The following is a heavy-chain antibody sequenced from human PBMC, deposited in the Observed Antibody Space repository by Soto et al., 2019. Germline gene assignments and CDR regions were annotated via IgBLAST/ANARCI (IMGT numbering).Heavy chain of an antibody. CDR2: IYYSGVT. CDR1: GDSITSGGYY. D-gene: IGHD3-10*01. Sequence: QVQLQESGPGLVKPSQTLSLTCTVSGDSITSGGYYWTWIRQHPGKGLEWIGYIYYSGVTYYNPSLKSRVTISVDTTKNQYSLKLSSVTAADTAVYYCARDLRGRGSGRFDNWGQGNLVTVSS. J-gene: IGHJ5*02. CDR3: ARDLRGRGSGRFDN. V-gene: IGHV4-31*03.